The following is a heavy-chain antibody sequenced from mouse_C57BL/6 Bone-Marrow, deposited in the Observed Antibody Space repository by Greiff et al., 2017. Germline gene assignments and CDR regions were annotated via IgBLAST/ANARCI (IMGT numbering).Heavy chain of an antibody. D-gene: IGHD2-1*01. CDR1: GYSITSGYY. V-gene: IGHV3-6*01. CDR3: ARDQGNYKFAY. J-gene: IGHJ3*01. Sequence: ESGPGLVKPSQSLSLTCSVTGYSITSGYYWNWIRQFPGNKLEWMGYISYDGSNNYNPSLKNRISITRDTSKNQFFLKLNSVTTEDTATYYCARDQGNYKFAYWGQGTLVTVSA. CDR2: ISYDGSN.